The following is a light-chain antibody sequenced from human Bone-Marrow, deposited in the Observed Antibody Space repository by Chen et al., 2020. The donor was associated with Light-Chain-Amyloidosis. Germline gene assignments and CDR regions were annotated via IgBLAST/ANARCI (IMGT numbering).Light chain of an antibody. Sequence: DIQMTKSPSSLSASVGDRVTITCRASQDIENYLAWYQQRTGQVPKLLIYSASNLQSGVPSRFSGSGSGTDFTLTISSLQPEDVATYYCQKHNYAPCSFGQGTKLEIK. V-gene: IGKV1-27*01. CDR1: QDIENY. J-gene: IGKJ2*04. CDR3: QKHNYAPCS. CDR2: SAS.